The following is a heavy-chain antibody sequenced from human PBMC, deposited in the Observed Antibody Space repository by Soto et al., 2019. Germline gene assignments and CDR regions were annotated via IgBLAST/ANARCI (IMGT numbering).Heavy chain of an antibody. CDR2: IYYSGST. D-gene: IGHD3-16*01. CDR1: VGSISSYY. V-gene: IGHV4-59*08. CDR3: ARLGAQEIDP. J-gene: IGHJ6*02. Sequence: PSETLSLTCTVSVGSISSYYWNWIRQPPGKGLEWIGYIYYSGSTYYNPSLKSRVTISVDTSKNQFSLKLSSVTAADTAVYYCARLGAQEIDPWGQGTTVTVSS.